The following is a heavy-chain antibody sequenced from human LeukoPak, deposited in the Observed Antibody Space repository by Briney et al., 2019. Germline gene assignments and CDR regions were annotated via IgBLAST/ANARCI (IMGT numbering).Heavy chain of an antibody. CDR2: IFYSGTT. Sequence: PSETLSLTCAVSGGPISTSSYYWDWIRQSPGKGLEWIGSIFYSGTTYYNPSFTSRLTMSVDTSKNQFSLKLNSVTAADTAVYYCARHLRREALTSSHFDYWARERWSPSPQ. CDR1: GGPISTSSYY. CDR3: ARHLRREALTSSHFDY. D-gene: IGHD3-9*01. J-gene: IGHJ4*02. V-gene: IGHV4-39*01.